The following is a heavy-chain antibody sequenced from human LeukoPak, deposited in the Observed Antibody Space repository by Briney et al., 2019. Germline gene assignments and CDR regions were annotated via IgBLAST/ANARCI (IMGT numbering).Heavy chain of an antibody. J-gene: IGHJ4*02. CDR2: IYYSGSM. Sequence: PSETLSLTCTVSGGSISSSSYYWGWIRQPPGKGLEWIGTIYYSGSMFYNPSLKSRVTISVDTSKNQFSLKLSSVTAADTAVYYCAREVEMATIDYWGQGTLVTVSS. V-gene: IGHV4-39*02. CDR3: AREVEMATIDY. CDR1: GGSISSSSYY. D-gene: IGHD5-24*01.